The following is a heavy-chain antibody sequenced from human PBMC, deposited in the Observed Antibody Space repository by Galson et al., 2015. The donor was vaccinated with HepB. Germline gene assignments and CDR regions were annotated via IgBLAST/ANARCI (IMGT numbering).Heavy chain of an antibody. CDR1: GYTFTNYG. D-gene: IGHD3-3*01. Sequence: SVKVSCKASGYTFTNYGVSWVRQAPGQGLEWMGWISGDNVKTRYSQKFQGRVTMTTDTSTTTAYMELRSLRSDDTAMYYCARVEQATTIFGVLPHITDVWGQGTTVTVS. CDR2: ISGDNVKT. J-gene: IGHJ6*02. V-gene: IGHV1-18*01. CDR3: ARVEQATTIFGVLPHITDV.